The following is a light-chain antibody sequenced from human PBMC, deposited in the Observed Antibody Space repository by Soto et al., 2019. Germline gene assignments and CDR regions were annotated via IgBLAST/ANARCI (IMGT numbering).Light chain of an antibody. CDR1: QSVSSSY. J-gene: IGKJ1*01. CDR3: QQYGSSGWT. CDR2: GAS. Sequence: EIVLTQSPGTLSLSPGERATLSCRASQSVSSSYLAGYQQKPGQAPRLLIYGASSRATGIPDRFSGSGSGTDFTLTISRLGPEDFAVYYCQQYGSSGWTFGQGTKEEIK. V-gene: IGKV3-20*01.